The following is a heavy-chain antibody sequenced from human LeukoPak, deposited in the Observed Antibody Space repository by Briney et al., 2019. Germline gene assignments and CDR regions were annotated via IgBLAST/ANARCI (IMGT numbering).Heavy chain of an antibody. CDR1: GGTFISYA. CDR2: ISAYNGNT. J-gene: IGHJ5*02. CDR3: ARGASIVVPAAIQENWFDP. D-gene: IGHD2-2*01. Sequence: ASVKVSCKASGGTFISYAISWVRQAPGQGLEWMGWISAYNGNTNYAQKLQGRLTMTTDTSTSTAYMELRSLRSDDTAVYYCARGASIVVPAAIQENWFDPWGQGTLVTVSS. V-gene: IGHV1-18*01.